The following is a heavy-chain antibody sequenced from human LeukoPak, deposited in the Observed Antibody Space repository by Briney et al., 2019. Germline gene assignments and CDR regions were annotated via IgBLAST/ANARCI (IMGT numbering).Heavy chain of an antibody. D-gene: IGHD3-3*01. CDR2: IRSKANSYAT. Sequence: GGSLRLSCAASGFTFSGSAMHWVRQASGKGLEWVGRIRSKANSYATAYAASVKGRFTISRDDSKNTAYLQMNSLKTEDTAVYYCTRPAYYDFWAPRNWGQGTLVTVSS. CDR1: GFTFSGSA. J-gene: IGHJ4*02. V-gene: IGHV3-73*01. CDR3: TRPAYYDFWAPRN.